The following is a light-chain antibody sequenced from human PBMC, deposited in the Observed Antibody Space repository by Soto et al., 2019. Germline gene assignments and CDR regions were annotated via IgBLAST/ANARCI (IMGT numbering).Light chain of an antibody. CDR1: QDISNY. J-gene: IGKJ2*01. Sequence: DIQMTQSPSSLSASVGDRVTITCQASQDISNYLNWYQQKPGKAPKLLIYDASNLETGVPSRFSGSGSGTDFTFTISSLQPEDIATYYCHQCYFGQGTKLEIK. CDR3: HQCY. CDR2: DAS. V-gene: IGKV1-33*01.